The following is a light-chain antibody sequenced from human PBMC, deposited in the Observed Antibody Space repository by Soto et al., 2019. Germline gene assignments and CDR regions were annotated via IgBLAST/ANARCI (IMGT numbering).Light chain of an antibody. CDR2: EVS. J-gene: IGLJ1*01. CDR3: SSYTSSSPYV. V-gene: IGLV2-14*01. Sequence: QSVLTQPASVSGSPGQSITISCTGTSSDVGGYNYVSWYQQHPGKAPKLMMYEVSNRPSGVSNRFSGSKSCNTASLTISGLQAEDEADYYCSSYTSSSPYVFGTGTKLTVL. CDR1: SSDVGGYNY.